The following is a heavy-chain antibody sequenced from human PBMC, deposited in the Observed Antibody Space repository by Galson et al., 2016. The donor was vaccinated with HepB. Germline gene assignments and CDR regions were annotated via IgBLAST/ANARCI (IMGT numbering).Heavy chain of an antibody. V-gene: IGHV3-7*01. J-gene: IGHJ4*02. Sequence: SLRLSCAGSGFMFGTYWMSWVRQAPGKGLEWVANIKQDGSEKYYVDSVRGRFTLSRDHAQNSLFLQMNSLRAEDTAVYYCARGRATSVRGLVGYYFDWWGQGTLVTVSS. CDR2: IKQDGSEK. D-gene: IGHD3-10*01. CDR3: ARGRATSVRGLVGYYFDW. CDR1: GFMFGTYW.